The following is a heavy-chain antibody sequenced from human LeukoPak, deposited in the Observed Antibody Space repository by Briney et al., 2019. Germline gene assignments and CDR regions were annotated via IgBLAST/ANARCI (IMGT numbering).Heavy chain of an antibody. V-gene: IGHV3-64*01. D-gene: IGHD3-16*01. Sequence: GGSLRLSCAASGFAFSSYSMNWVRQAPGKGLEYVSAISSNGGSTYYANSVKGRFTISRDNSKNTLYLQMGSLRAEDMAVYYCARDGGPLFQLGFYYMDVWGKGTTVTVSS. CDR1: GFAFSSYS. CDR3: ARDGGPLFQLGFYYMDV. CDR2: ISSNGGST. J-gene: IGHJ6*03.